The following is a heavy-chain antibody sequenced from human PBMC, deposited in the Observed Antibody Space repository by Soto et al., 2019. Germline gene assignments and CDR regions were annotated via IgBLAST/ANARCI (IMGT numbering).Heavy chain of an antibody. J-gene: IGHJ4*02. V-gene: IGHV5-51*01. CDR2: IKPGTPDI. D-gene: IGHD3-3*02. CDR1: GYKFGSAW. Sequence: GESLKISCKGVGYKFGSAWIGWVRQMPGKGLEWIGIIKPGTPDIRYSPSLRGHVTISADEGLSTAYLQWSSLKASDTAMYYCARQLSHICDFWGQGTQVTVSS. CDR3: ARQLSHICDF.